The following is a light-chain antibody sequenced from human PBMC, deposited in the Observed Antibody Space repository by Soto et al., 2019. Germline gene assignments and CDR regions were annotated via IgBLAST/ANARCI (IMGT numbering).Light chain of an antibody. CDR2: DAS. CDR3: QQRSNWPPIT. CDR1: QSINTY. V-gene: IGKV3-11*01. Sequence: VVLTQSPATLSLSPGERATLSCRASQSINTYLAWFQQKPGQAPRLLIYDASNRATGISARFSGSGSGTDFTLTISSLEPEDFAVYYCQQRSNWPPITFGQGNDWRL. J-gene: IGKJ5*01.